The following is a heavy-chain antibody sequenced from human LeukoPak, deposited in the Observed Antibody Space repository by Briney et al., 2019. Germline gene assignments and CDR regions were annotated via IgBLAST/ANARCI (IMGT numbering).Heavy chain of an antibody. CDR3: ARFATYYYDSSGYFD. CDR1: GYSFTSYW. D-gene: IGHD3-22*01. J-gene: IGHJ4*02. Sequence: GESLEISCKGSGYSFTSYWIGRVRQMPGKGLEWMGIIYPGDSDTRYSPSFQGQVTISADKSISTAYPQWSSLKASDTAMYYCARFATYYYDSSGYFDWGQGTLVTVSS. CDR2: IYPGDSDT. V-gene: IGHV5-51*01.